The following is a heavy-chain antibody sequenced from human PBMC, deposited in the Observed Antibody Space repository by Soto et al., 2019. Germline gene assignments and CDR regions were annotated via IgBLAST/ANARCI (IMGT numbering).Heavy chain of an antibody. CDR3: ARGSSSGWFSWFDP. CDR1: GFTLSNYS. V-gene: IGHV3-48*02. J-gene: IGHJ5*02. CDR2: ISSGSITI. D-gene: IGHD6-19*01. Sequence: PGGSLRLSCAASGFTLSNYSMNWVRQAPGKGLEWVSYISSGSITIYYADSVKGRFTISRDDAKNSLYLQMNSLRDEDTAVYYCARGSSSGWFSWFDPWGQGTLVTVSS.